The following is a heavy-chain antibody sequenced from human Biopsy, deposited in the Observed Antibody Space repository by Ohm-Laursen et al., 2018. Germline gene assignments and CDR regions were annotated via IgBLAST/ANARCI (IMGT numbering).Heavy chain of an antibody. CDR3: TRAEAGPGSLLYFDY. Sequence: GSLRLSRTASEFIFSRFWMYWVRQAPGKGLVWVSRINSDGSSTNYADAVKGRFTISRDNAKNTVFLQMNSLRAKDTAVYYCTRAEAGPGSLLYFDYWGQGTLVTVSS. D-gene: IGHD6-19*01. CDR1: EFIFSRFW. J-gene: IGHJ4*02. CDR2: INSDGSST. V-gene: IGHV3-74*01.